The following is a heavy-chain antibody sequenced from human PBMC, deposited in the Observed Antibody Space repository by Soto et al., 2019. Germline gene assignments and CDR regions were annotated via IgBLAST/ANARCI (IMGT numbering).Heavy chain of an antibody. J-gene: IGHJ4*02. Sequence: SETLSLTCTVSGGSISSYYWSWIRQPPGKGLEWIGYIHYSGSTNYNPSLKSRVTISVDTSKNQFSLKLNSVTAADTAVYYCVRDSIAATGQSYFDYWGQGTLVTVS. D-gene: IGHD6-13*01. V-gene: IGHV4-59*01. CDR3: VRDSIAATGQSYFDY. CDR2: IHYSGST. CDR1: GGSISSYY.